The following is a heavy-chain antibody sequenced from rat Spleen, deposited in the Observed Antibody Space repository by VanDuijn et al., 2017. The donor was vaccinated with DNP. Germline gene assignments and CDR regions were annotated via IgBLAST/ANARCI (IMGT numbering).Heavy chain of an antibody. V-gene: IGHV5-7*01. D-gene: IGHD5-1*01. CDR2: ISYDGGTT. CDR3: ARGSGTYYWYFDF. J-gene: IGHJ1*01. CDR1: GFTFSDYN. Sequence: EVQLVESGGGLVQTGRSLKLSCAASGFTFSDYNMAWVRQAPKKGLEWVAYISYDGGTTYYGDSVKGRFTISRDNAKSTLYLQMDSLRSEETATYYCARGSGTYYWYFDFWGPGTMVTVSS.